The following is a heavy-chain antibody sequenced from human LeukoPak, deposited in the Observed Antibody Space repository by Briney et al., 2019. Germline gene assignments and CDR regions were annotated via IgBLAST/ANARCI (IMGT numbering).Heavy chain of an antibody. CDR2: ISDDGSNK. CDR3: AKDCSSTSCPTSDY. D-gene: IGHD2-2*01. V-gene: IGHV3-30*18. J-gene: IGHJ4*02. Sequence: GGSLRLSCAASGFTFSNYAMHWVRQAPGKGLEWVAVISDDGSNKYYGDSVKGRFTISRDNSKNTLYLQMNSLRAEDTAVYYCAKDCSSTSCPTSDYWGQGTLVTVSS. CDR1: GFTFSNYA.